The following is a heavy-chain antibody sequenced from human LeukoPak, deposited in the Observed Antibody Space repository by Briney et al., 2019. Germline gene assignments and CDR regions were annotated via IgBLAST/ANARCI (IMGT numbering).Heavy chain of an antibody. J-gene: IGHJ4*02. D-gene: IGHD6-19*01. V-gene: IGHV1-2*02. CDR2: INPNSGGT. CDR3: ARAHKRAVAGTMGY. CDR1: GYTFTGYY. Sequence: GASVKVSCKASGYTFTGYYMHWVRQAPGQGLERMGWINPNSGGTNYAQKFQGRVTMTRDTSISTAYMELSRLRSDDTAVYYCARAHKRAVAGTMGYWGQGTLVTVSS.